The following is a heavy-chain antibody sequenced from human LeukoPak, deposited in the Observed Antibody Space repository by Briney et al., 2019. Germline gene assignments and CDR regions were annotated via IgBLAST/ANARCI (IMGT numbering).Heavy chain of an antibody. D-gene: IGHD5-18*01. CDR3: ARHNTPAMAVYYYYGMDV. V-gene: IGHV4-59*08. CDR1: GGSISIYY. Sequence: SETLSLTCTVSGGSISIYYWSWIRQPPGKGLEWIGYIYYSGSTNYNPSLKSRVTISVDTSKNQFSLKLSSVTAADTAVYYCARHNTPAMAVYYYYGMDVWGQGTTVTVSS. J-gene: IGHJ6*02. CDR2: IYYSGST.